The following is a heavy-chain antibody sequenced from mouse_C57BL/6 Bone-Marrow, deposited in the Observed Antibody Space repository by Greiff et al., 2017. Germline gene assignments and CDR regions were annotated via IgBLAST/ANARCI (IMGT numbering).Heavy chain of an antibody. Sequence: EVKLVESGEGLVKPGGSLKLSCAASGFTFSSYAMSWVRQTPEKRLEWVAYISSGGDYLYYADTVKGRFTISRDNARNTLYLQMRSLKSEDTAMYYCTRGNYYGSSYSYWYFDVWGTGTTVTVAS. CDR3: TRGNYYGSSYSYWYFDV. CDR1: GFTFSSYA. V-gene: IGHV5-9-1*02. D-gene: IGHD1-1*01. J-gene: IGHJ1*03. CDR2: ISSGGDYL.